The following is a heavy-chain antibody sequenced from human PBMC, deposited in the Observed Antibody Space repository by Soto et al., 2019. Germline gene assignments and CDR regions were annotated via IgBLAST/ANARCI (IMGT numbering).Heavy chain of an antibody. V-gene: IGHV4-34*01. Sequence: QVQLQQWGAGLLKPSETLSLTCAVYGGSFSGYYWSWIRQPPGKGLEWIGEINHSGITNYNPSLKSRVTISVDTSKNQFSLKLSSVTAADTAVYYCARYYGGNSDWYFDLWGRGTLVTVSS. CDR3: ARYYGGNSDWYFDL. CDR2: INHSGIT. CDR1: GGSFSGYY. J-gene: IGHJ2*01. D-gene: IGHD2-21*02.